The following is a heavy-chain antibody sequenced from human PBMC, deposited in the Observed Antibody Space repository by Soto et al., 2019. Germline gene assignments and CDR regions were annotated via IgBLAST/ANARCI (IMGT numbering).Heavy chain of an antibody. CDR1: GGSISSGGYY. D-gene: IGHD1-1*01. J-gene: IGHJ6*03. Sequence: SETLSLTCTVSGGSISSGGYYWSWIRQHPGKGLEWIGYIYYSGSTYYNPSLKSRVTISADTSKNQFSLKLTSVTAADTAMYYCARQGSTGKGQYYYYYMDVWGKGTTVTVSS. V-gene: IGHV4-31*03. CDR3: ARQGSTGKGQYYYYYMDV. CDR2: IYYSGST.